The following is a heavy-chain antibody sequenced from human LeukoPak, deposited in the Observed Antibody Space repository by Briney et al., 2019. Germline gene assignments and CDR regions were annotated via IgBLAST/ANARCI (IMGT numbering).Heavy chain of an antibody. D-gene: IGHD1-26*01. Sequence: ASVKVSCKASGYIFTAEFMHWVRQAPGQGLEWMGWINPNSGGTNYAQKFQGRVTMTRDTSISTAYMELSRLRSDDTAVYYCARVGAAWFDPWGQGTLVTVSS. J-gene: IGHJ5*02. CDR2: INPNSGGT. CDR1: GYIFTAEF. CDR3: ARVGAAWFDP. V-gene: IGHV1-2*02.